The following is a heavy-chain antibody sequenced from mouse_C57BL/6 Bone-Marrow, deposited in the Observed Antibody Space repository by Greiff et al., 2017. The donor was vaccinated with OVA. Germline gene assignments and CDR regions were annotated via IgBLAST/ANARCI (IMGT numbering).Heavy chain of an antibody. J-gene: IGHJ4*01. CDR2: IDPEDGDT. Sequence: VQLQQSGAGLVRPGASVKLSCTASGFNIKDYYMHWVKQRPEQGLEWIGRIDPEDGDTEYAPKFQGKATMTADTTSNTAYLQLSSLTSEDTAFYCCTLLPRHYAMDYWGQGTSVTVSS. CDR1: GFNIKDYY. V-gene: IGHV14-1*01. CDR3: TLLPRHYAMDY.